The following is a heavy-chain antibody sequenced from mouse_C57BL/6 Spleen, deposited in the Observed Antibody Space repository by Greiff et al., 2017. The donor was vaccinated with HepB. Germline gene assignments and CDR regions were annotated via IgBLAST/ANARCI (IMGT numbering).Heavy chain of an antibody. CDR3: ERHGDYDGTGFAY. J-gene: IGHJ3*01. V-gene: IGHV10-1*01. CDR2: IRSKSNNYAT. D-gene: IGHD2-4*01. Sequence: EVMLVESGGGLVQPKGSLKLSCAASGFSFNTYAMNWVRQAPGKGLEWVARIRSKSNNYATYYADSVKDRFTISRDDSESILYLQMNNLKTEETAMYYCERHGDYDGTGFAYWGQGTLVTVSA. CDR1: GFSFNTYA.